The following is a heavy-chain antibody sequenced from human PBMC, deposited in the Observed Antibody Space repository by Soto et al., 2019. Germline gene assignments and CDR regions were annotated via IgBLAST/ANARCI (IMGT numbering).Heavy chain of an antibody. D-gene: IGHD4-17*01. CDR3: ASGDYGVIGAFDI. CDR1: GGSFSGYY. J-gene: IGHJ3*02. CDR2: INHSGST. V-gene: IGHV4-34*01. Sequence: SETLSLTCAVYGGSFSGYYWSWIRQPPGKGLEWIGEINHSGSTNYNPSLKSRVTISVDTSKNQFSLKLSSVTAADTAVYYCASGDYGVIGAFDIWGQGTMVTVS.